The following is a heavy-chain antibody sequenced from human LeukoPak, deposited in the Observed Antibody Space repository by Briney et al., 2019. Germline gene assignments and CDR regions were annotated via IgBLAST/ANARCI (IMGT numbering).Heavy chain of an antibody. J-gene: IGHJ6*02. CDR3: TTDEDWNYARKYV. CDR2: IVSKIDGGTT. CDR1: GFTFSNAW. V-gene: IGHV3-15*04. D-gene: IGHD1-7*01. Sequence: GGSLRLSCAASGFTFSNAWMSWVRQVPGKGLEWVGQIVSKIDGGTTDYAAPVKGRFTISRDDSESMLYLQMNSLKIEDTAVYYCTTDEDWNYARKYVLVQGATVIVSS.